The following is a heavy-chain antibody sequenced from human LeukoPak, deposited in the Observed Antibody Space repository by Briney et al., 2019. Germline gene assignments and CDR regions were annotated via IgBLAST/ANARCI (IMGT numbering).Heavy chain of an antibody. CDR1: GYTFTRYY. Sequence: ASVKVSCKASGYTFTRYYMHWVRQAPGQGLEWMGWINPNSGGTNYAQKFQGRVTMTRDTSISTAYMELSRLRSDDTAVYYCARDRGFMDWFDPWAQGTLVTVSS. J-gene: IGHJ5*02. CDR2: INPNSGGT. CDR3: ARDRGFMDWFDP. V-gene: IGHV1-2*02. D-gene: IGHD2-2*03.